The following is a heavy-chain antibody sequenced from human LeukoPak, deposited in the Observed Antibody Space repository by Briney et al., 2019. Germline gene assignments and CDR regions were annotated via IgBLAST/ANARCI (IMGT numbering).Heavy chain of an antibody. CDR3: ARTFGGFDY. CDR2: ISGSGSST. V-gene: IGHV3-23*01. Sequence: GGSLRLSCVASGFTFSSYAMSWVRRAPGKGLEWVSTISGSGSSTYYADSVKGRFTISRDNSKNTLSLQMNSLRVDDTALYYCARTFGGFDYWGQGTLVTVSS. J-gene: IGHJ4*02. CDR1: GFTFSSYA. D-gene: IGHD3-16*01.